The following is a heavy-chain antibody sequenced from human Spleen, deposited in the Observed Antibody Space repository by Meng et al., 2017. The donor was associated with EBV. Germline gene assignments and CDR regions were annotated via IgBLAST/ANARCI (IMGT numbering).Heavy chain of an antibody. CDR2: LIPMFGAP. CDR3: ASESGRGYTPDY. J-gene: IGHJ4*02. D-gene: IGHD3-10*01. Sequence: VQSGAEVKRPGSSVKVACQHSRGPFSSDAISWVGQAPGQGLEWPGGLIPMFGAPNYAQKFQGRVTITADESTSTHYMELSSLRSEDTAVYYCASESGRGYTPDYWGQGTLVTVSS. V-gene: IGHV1-69*01. CDR1: RGPFSSDA.